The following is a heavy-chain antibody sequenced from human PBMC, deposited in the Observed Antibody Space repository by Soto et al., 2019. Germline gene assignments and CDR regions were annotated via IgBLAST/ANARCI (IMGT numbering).Heavy chain of an antibody. CDR2: ISGSGGST. CDR3: ARRNSGWYFDY. V-gene: IGHV3-23*01. D-gene: IGHD6-19*01. J-gene: IGHJ4*02. Sequence: EVQLLESGGGLVQPGGSLRLSCAASGFTFSSYAMNWVRQAPGKGLEWVSVISGSGGSTYYADSVKGRFTISRDNSKNTLYLQMNSLSAEDTAVYYCARRNSGWYFDYWGQGTLVTVSS. CDR1: GFTFSSYA.